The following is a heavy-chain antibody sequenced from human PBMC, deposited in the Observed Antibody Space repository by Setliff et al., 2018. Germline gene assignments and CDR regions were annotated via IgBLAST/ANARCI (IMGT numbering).Heavy chain of an antibody. J-gene: IGHJ5*02. Sequence: PSETLSLTCAVSGGSLNSGSYYWSWIRQSTERGLEWLGRLHTSGSTTYNPALNSRVTISVDTSTNQFSLRLTSLTAADTAVYFCARDNTVLGATDHWGQGTLVTVSS. V-gene: IGHV4-61*02. CDR3: ARDNTVLGATDH. CDR2: LHTSGST. D-gene: IGHD1-26*01. CDR1: GGSLNSGSYY.